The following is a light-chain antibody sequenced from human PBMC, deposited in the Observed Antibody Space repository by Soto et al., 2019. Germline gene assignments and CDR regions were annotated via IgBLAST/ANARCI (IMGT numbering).Light chain of an antibody. CDR3: SSYTNINKRACV. V-gene: IGLV2-14*01. J-gene: IGLJ1*01. CDR2: EVT. CDR1: SGDIGSYNR. Sequence: QSALTQPASVSGSPGQSITISCTGTSGDIGSYNRVSWYQQHPGKAPKLIIYEVTDRPSGVSNRFSGSKSGNTASLTISGLQAEDEAEYYCSSYTNINKRACVFGNGTKV.